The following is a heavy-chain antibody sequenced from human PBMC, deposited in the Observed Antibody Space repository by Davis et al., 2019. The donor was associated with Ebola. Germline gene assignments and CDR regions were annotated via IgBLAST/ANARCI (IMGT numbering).Heavy chain of an antibody. CDR1: GLTFSSHA. V-gene: IGHV3-33*08. J-gene: IGHJ4*02. Sequence: GGSLRLSCAASGLTFSSHAMHWVRQAPGKGLEWVAVIFYNAAYEYYVDSVKGRFTISRDNAKNSLYLQMNSLRAEDTAVYYCARRADYWGQGTLVTVSS. CDR2: IFYNAAYE. CDR3: ARRADY.